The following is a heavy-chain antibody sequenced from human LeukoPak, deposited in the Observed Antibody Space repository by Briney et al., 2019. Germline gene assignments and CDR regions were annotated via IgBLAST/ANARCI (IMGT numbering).Heavy chain of an antibody. J-gene: IGHJ4*02. V-gene: IGHV4-59*01. CDR3: AMLPRDYYDSSGYPYYFDY. D-gene: IGHD3-22*01. CDR2: IYYSGST. CDR1: GDSFRSYY. Sequence: KASETLSLTCTVSGDSFRSYYWSWIRQPPGKGLEWIGYIYYSGSTNYNPSLKSRVTISVDTSKNQYSLKLSSVTAAETAEYYCAMLPRDYYDSSGYPYYFDYWGQGTLVTVSS.